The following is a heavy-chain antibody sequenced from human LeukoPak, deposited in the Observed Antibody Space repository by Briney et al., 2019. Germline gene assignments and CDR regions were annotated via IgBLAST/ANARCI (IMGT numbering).Heavy chain of an antibody. CDR1: GFTFSSYW. CDR3: ARDPGGYCSSTSCYPGAYYYYMDV. V-gene: IGHV3-74*01. D-gene: IGHD2-2*01. CDR2: INTDGSST. J-gene: IGHJ6*03. Sequence: GGSLRLSCAASGFTFSSYWMHWVRQAPGKGLVWVSRINTDGSSTSYADSVKGRFTISRDNAKNTLYLQMNSLRAEDTAVYYCARDPGGYCSSTSCYPGAYYYYMDVWGKGTTVTVSS.